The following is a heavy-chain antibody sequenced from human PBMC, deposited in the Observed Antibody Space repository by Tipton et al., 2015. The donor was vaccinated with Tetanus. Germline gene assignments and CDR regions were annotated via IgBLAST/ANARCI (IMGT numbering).Heavy chain of an antibody. Sequence: SLRLSCAASGFTFSSYWMSWVRQAPGKGLEWVANIKQDGSEKYYVDSVKGRFTISRDNAKNSLYLQMNSLRAEDTAVYYCARDRSPSLLLWFGELSGPYFDYWGQGTLVTVSS. V-gene: IGHV3-7*01. CDR2: IKQDGSEK. J-gene: IGHJ4*02. CDR3: ARDRSPSLLLWFGELSGPYFDY. CDR1: GFTFSSYW. D-gene: IGHD3-10*01.